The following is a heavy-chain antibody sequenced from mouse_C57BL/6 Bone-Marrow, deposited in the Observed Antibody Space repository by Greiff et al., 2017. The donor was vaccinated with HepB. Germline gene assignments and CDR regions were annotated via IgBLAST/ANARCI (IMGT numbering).Heavy chain of an antibody. D-gene: IGHD1-1*01. CDR2: ILPGSGST. Sequence: QVQLQQSGAELMKPGASVKLSCKATGYTFTGYWIEWVKQRPGHGLEWIGEILPGSGSTNYNEKFKGKATFTADTSSNTAYMQLSSLTTEDSAIYYCARGSPVVAHEGYWYFDVWGTGTTVTVSS. V-gene: IGHV1-9*01. CDR3: ARGSPVVAHEGYWYFDV. CDR1: GYTFTGYW. J-gene: IGHJ1*03.